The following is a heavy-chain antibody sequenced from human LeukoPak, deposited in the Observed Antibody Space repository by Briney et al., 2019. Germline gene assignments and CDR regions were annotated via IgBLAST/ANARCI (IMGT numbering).Heavy chain of an antibody. D-gene: IGHD6-13*01. CDR2: IYYSGST. V-gene: IGHV4-39*01. CDR3: ARHVPATALIDY. Sequence: KSSETLSLTCTVSGGSISSSSYYWGWIRQPPGKGLEWIGSIYYSGSTYYNPSLKSRVTISVDTSKNQFSLKLSSVTAADTAVYYCARHVPATALIDYWGQGTLVTVSS. J-gene: IGHJ4*02. CDR1: GGSISSSSYY.